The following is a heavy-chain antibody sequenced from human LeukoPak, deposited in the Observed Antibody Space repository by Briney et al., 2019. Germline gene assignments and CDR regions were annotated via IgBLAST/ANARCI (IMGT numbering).Heavy chain of an antibody. Sequence: PGGSLRLSCAASGFTFTNYAFHWVRQAPGKGLDWEAIIRYDGSITYSTDSVKGRFTISRDNSKNTVYLQMNNLGAEDTAVYYCAKALEDCSGGGCFSGYMDVWGKGTTVTVSS. CDR3: AKALEDCSGGGCFSGYMDV. J-gene: IGHJ6*03. D-gene: IGHD2-15*01. V-gene: IGHV3-30*02. CDR1: GFTFTNYA. CDR2: IRYDGSIT.